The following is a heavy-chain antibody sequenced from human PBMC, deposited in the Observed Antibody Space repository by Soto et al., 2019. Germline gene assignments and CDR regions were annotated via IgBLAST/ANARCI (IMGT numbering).Heavy chain of an antibody. CDR2: IYYSGST. CDR1: GDSINNRSYY. J-gene: IGHJ4*02. D-gene: IGHD2-21*02. CDR3: ARQRTSVVTQAYFDS. Sequence: SETLSLTCTVTGDSINNRSYYCGWIRQPPGKGLEWIGSIYYSGSTYNNPSLKSRVSMSVDTSKNQFSLKLRSVTAAYTALYYCARQRTSVVTQAYFDSWGQGSLVTVSS. V-gene: IGHV4-39*01.